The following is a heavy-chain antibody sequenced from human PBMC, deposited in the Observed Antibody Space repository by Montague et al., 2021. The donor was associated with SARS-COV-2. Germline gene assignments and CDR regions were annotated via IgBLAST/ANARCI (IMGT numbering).Heavy chain of an antibody. V-gene: IGHV4-59*08. CDR2: IHYSGST. CDR3: ARQSGRLWGIAVAGAFDY. J-gene: IGHJ4*02. Sequence: SDILSLTCTVSGRSISSYYWSWIRQPPGKGLEWIGYIHYSGSTNYNPPLKSRVTKSVDTSKNQFSLKLSSVTAADTAVYYCARQSGRLWGIAVAGAFDYWGQGTLVTVSS. CDR1: GRSISSYY. D-gene: IGHD6-19*01.